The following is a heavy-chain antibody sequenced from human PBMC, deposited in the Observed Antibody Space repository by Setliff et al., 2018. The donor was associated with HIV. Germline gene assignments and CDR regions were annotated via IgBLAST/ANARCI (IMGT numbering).Heavy chain of an antibody. CDR2: SI. J-gene: IGHJ6*03. Sequence: PGGSLRLSCAASGFTFSNFWMHWVRQAPGKGLEWVASIGYADSVKGRFTISRDNAKNSLYLQMNSLRAEDTALYYCAKDMERRRRFYYYYMDVWGKGTTVTVSS. CDR3: AKDMERRRRFYYYYMDV. V-gene: IGHV3-9*01. D-gene: IGHD6-25*01. CDR1: GFTFSNFW.